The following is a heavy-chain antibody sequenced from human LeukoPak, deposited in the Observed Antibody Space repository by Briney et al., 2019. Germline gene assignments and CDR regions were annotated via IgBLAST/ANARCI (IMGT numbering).Heavy chain of an antibody. V-gene: IGHV4-39*07. J-gene: IGHJ5*02. CDR1: GGSITSSSYY. CDR3: ARRSYRERHNWFDP. Sequence: SETLSLTCSVSGGSITSSSYYWGWIRQPPEKGLEWIGSIYYTGGTYYSPSLKSRVTISVDTSKNQFSLKLSSVTAADTAVYYCARRSYRERHNWFDPWGQGTLVTVSS. CDR2: IYYTGGT. D-gene: IGHD1-1*01.